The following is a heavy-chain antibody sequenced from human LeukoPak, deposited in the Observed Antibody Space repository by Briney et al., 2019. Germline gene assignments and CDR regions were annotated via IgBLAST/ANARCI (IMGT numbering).Heavy chain of an antibody. Sequence: ASVTVSCTASGYTFTDYYMHWVRQAPGQGLEWMGWINPNSGGTNYAQKFQGRVTMTRDKSISTAYMELYSLRSDDTAVYYCARWQAITMIVVADTGDYWGQGTLVTVSS. J-gene: IGHJ4*02. CDR2: INPNSGGT. V-gene: IGHV1-2*02. CDR1: GYTFTDYY. CDR3: ARWQAITMIVVADTGDY. D-gene: IGHD3-22*01.